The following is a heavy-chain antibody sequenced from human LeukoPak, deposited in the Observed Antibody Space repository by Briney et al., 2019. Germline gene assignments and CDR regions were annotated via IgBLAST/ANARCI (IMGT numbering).Heavy chain of an antibody. CDR3: ATDSVVATTKAVDY. V-gene: IGHV3-48*03. D-gene: IGHD2-15*01. CDR1: GFTFSSYE. CDR2: ISSSGSTI. J-gene: IGHJ4*02. Sequence: GGSLRLSCAASGFTFSSYEMNWVRQAPGKGLEWVSYISSSGSTIYYADSVKGRFTISRDNARNSLYLEMNSLRAEDTALYFCATDSVVATTKAVDYWGQGTLVTVSS.